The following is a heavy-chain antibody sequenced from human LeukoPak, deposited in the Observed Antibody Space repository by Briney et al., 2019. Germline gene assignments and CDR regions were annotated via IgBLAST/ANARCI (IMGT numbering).Heavy chain of an antibody. CDR2: ISSSGSTI. V-gene: IGHV3-48*03. CDR3: AKGPYTSLQTWIQLWLDYFDY. Sequence: PGGSLRLSCAASGFIFSSYEMNWVRQAPGKGLEWVSYISSSGSTIYYADSVKGRFTISRDNAKNSLYLQMNSLRAEDTAVYYCAKGPYTSLQTWIQLWLDYFDYWGQGTLVTVSS. J-gene: IGHJ4*02. CDR1: GFIFSSYE. D-gene: IGHD5-18*01.